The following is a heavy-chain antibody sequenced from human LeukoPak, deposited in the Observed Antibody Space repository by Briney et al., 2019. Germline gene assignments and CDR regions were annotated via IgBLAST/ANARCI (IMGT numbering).Heavy chain of an antibody. Sequence: PSETLSLTCTVSGASVTTSYWGWLRQPPGKSPEWIGYIYYSGSPIYSPSLNSRVTISLDTSKNRFSLKLTSVTAADTAVYYCAREGYGSRSRDNWLDPWGQGTLVTVSS. CDR2: IYYSGSP. CDR3: AREGYGSRSRDNWLDP. V-gene: IGHV4-59*02. D-gene: IGHD3-10*01. CDR1: GASVTTSY. J-gene: IGHJ5*02.